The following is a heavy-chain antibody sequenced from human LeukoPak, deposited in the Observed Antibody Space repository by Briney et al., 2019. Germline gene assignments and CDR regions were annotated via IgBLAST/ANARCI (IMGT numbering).Heavy chain of an antibody. CDR3: AADAKVTTGRPLDY. J-gene: IGHJ4*02. CDR1: GFTFTSSA. CDR2: IVVGSGNT. D-gene: IGHD1-1*01. V-gene: IGHV1-58*01. Sequence: ASVKVSCKASGFTFTSSAVQWVRRARGQRLEWIGWIVVGSGNTNYAQKFQERVTITRDMSTSTAYMELSSLRSEDTAVYYCAADAKVTTGRPLDYWGQGTLVTVSS.